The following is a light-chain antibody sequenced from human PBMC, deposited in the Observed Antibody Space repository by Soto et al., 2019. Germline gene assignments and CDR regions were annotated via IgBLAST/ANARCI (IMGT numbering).Light chain of an antibody. Sequence: QFVLTQAASVSGSPGQSITISCTGTSSDVGGYNYVSWYQQYPGKAPKLMIYDVSNRPSGVSNRFSGSKSGNTASLTISGLQAEDEADYYCSSYTSSSTLVFGGGTKLTVL. CDR3: SSYTSSSTLV. J-gene: IGLJ2*01. V-gene: IGLV2-14*03. CDR2: DVS. CDR1: SSDVGGYNY.